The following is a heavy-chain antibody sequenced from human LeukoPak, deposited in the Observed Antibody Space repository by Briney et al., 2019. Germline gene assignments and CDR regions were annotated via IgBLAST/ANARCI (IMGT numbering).Heavy chain of an antibody. D-gene: IGHD6-19*01. CDR1: GFTVSSNY. Sequence: GGSLRLSCAASGFTVSSNYMSWVRQAPGKRLEWVSVIYSGGSTYYADSVKGRFTISRDNSKNTLYLQMNSLRAEDTAVYYCARDRESSGWPAEYFQHWGQGTLVTVSS. CDR3: ARDRESSGWPAEYFQH. V-gene: IGHV3-66*01. CDR2: IYSGGST. J-gene: IGHJ1*01.